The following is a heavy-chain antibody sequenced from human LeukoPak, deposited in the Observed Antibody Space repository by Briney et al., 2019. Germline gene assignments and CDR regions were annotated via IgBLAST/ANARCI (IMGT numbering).Heavy chain of an antibody. CDR3: AKKTFTGGDFDY. D-gene: IGHD2-8*02. Sequence: SETLSLTCAVSGDSISTSNWWSWVRQPPGKGLEWIGEMYHSGSANYNPSLKSRLSISIDKSKNQFSLKLGSVTAADTAVYSCAKKTFTGGDFDYWGRGILVTVSS. CDR2: MYHSGSA. CDR1: GDSISTSNW. J-gene: IGHJ4*02. V-gene: IGHV4-4*02.